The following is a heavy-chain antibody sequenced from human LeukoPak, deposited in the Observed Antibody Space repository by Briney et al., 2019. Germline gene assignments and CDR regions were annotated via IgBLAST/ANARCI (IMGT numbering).Heavy chain of an antibody. Sequence: PGGSLRLSCAASGFTVSGNYMSWVRQAPGKGLEWVSGINWNGGSTGYADSVKGRFTISRDNAKNSLYLQMNSLRAEDTALYYCARDPVGDYGDYWGQGTLVTVSS. D-gene: IGHD4-17*01. J-gene: IGHJ4*02. CDR2: INWNGGST. V-gene: IGHV3-20*04. CDR1: GFTVSGNY. CDR3: ARDPVGDYGDY.